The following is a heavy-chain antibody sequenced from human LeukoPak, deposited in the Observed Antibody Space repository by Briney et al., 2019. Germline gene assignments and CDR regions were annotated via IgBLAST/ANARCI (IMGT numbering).Heavy chain of an antibody. CDR2: IIPIFGAA. J-gene: IGHJ5*02. CDR3: ARGFEAIFGVVIITSSYNWFDP. Sequence: ASVKVSCKASGGTFSSYAISWVRQAPGQGLEWMGGIIPIFGAANYAQKFQGRVTITADESTSTAYMELSGLRSEDTAVYYCARGFEAIFGVVIITSSYNWFDPWGQGTLVTVSS. CDR1: GGTFSSYA. V-gene: IGHV1-69*13. D-gene: IGHD3-3*01.